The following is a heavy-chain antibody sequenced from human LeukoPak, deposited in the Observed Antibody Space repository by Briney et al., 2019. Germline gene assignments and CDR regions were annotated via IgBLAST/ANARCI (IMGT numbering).Heavy chain of an antibody. J-gene: IGHJ5*02. V-gene: IGHV4-38-2*02. CDR1: GYSISSGYY. D-gene: IGHD3-10*01. CDR3: ARDPTPGPHNWFDP. CDR2: IYHSGCT. Sequence: SETLSLTCTVSGYSISSGYYWGWIRQPPGKGLEGIGSIYHSGCTYYNPSLKSRVTISVDTSKNQFSLKLSSVTAADTAVYYCARDPTPGPHNWFDPWGQGTLVTVSS.